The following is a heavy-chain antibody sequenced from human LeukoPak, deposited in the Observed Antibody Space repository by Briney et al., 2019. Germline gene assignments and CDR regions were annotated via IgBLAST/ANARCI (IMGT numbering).Heavy chain of an antibody. D-gene: IGHD3-10*01. CDR1: LGTFSSYA. Sequence: SVKVSCKASLGTFSSYAISWVRQAPGQGLGWMGGIIPMFGTANYAQKFQGRVTLTADESTSTAYMELSSLRSEDTAVYYCAREGLPYYYGSGSFSSPFDYWGQGTLVTVSS. J-gene: IGHJ4*02. V-gene: IGHV1-69*01. CDR3: AREGLPYYYGSGSFSSPFDY. CDR2: IIPMFGTA.